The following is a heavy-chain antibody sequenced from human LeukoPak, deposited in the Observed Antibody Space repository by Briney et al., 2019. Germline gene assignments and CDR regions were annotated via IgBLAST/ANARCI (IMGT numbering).Heavy chain of an antibody. CDR1: GFTFSNYA. CDR2: ISSNGGST. CDR3: ARSVSYTFDY. Sequence: PGGSLRLSCAASGFTFSNYAMHWVRQAPGKGPEYVSSISSNGGSTYYANSVKGRFTISRDNSKNTLYLQMGSLRAEDMAVYYCARSVSYTFDYWGQGTLVTVSS. D-gene: IGHD1-26*01. J-gene: IGHJ4*02. V-gene: IGHV3-64*01.